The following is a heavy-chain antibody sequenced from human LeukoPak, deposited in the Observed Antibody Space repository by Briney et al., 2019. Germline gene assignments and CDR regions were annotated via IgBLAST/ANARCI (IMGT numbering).Heavy chain of an antibody. J-gene: IGHJ4*02. V-gene: IGHV1-24*01. CDR1: GYTLTELS. CDR3: ATDPSYGDYPFDY. D-gene: IGHD4-17*01. Sequence: EASVKVSCKVSGYTLTELSMHWVRQAPGKGREWMGGFDPEDGETIYAQKFQGRVTMTEDTSTDTAYMELSSLRSEDTAVYYCATDPSYGDYPFDYWGQGTLVTVSS. CDR2: FDPEDGET.